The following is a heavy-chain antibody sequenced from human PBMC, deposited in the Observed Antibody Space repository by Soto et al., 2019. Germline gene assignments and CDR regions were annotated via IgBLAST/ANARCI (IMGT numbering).Heavy chain of an antibody. CDR3: AKEEGIEVAGTKPFDY. Sequence: EVQLLESGGGLVQPGGSLRLSCAASGFTFSSYAMSWVRQAPGKGLEWVSAISGSGGSTYYADSVKGRFTISRDNSKNTLYLQMNSLRAEDTAVYYCAKEEGIEVAGTKPFDYWGQGTLVTVSS. CDR2: ISGSGGST. CDR1: GFTFSSYA. J-gene: IGHJ4*02. D-gene: IGHD6-19*01. V-gene: IGHV3-23*01.